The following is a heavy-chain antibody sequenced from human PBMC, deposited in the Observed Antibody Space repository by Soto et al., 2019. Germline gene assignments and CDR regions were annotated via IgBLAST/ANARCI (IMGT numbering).Heavy chain of an antibody. CDR1: GFTFSSYA. V-gene: IGHV3-30-3*02. CDR3: SEGEEGGADFFDY. D-gene: IGHD1-26*01. J-gene: IGHJ4*02. CDR2: ISYDGSNK. Sequence: QVQLVESGGGVVQPGRSLRLSCAASGFTFSSYAMHWVRQAPGKGLEWVAVISYDGSNKYYADSVKGRFTISRDNSKNPVYLEMNSLRAEDTAVVYCSEGEEGGADFFDYWGQGTLVTVSS.